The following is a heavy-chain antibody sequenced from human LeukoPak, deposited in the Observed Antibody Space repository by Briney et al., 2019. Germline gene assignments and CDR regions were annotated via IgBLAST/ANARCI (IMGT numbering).Heavy chain of an antibody. CDR3: ARDGGYGSGSYYHY. D-gene: IGHD3-10*01. V-gene: IGHV4-30-4*08. CDR2: IYYSGST. CDR1: GGSISSGDYY. J-gene: IGHJ4*02. Sequence: SETLSLTCTVSGGSISSGDYYWSWTRQPPGKGLEWIGYIYYSGSTYYNPSLKSRVTISVDTSKNQFSLKLSSVTAADTAVYYCARDGGYGSGSYYHYWGQGTLVTVSS.